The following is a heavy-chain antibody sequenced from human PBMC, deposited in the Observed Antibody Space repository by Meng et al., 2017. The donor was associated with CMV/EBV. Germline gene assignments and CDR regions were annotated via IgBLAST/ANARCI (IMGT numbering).Heavy chain of an antibody. CDR2: ISYDGGNK. Sequence: GGSLRLSCAASGFTFSSYAMHWVRQAPGKGLEWVAVISYDGGNKYYADSVKGRFTISRDNSKNTLYLQMNSLRAEDTAVYYCARGGIAARPFKVDYWGQGTLVTVSS. J-gene: IGHJ4*02. D-gene: IGHD6-6*01. V-gene: IGHV3-30-3*01. CDR3: ARGGIAARPFKVDY. CDR1: GFTFSSYA.